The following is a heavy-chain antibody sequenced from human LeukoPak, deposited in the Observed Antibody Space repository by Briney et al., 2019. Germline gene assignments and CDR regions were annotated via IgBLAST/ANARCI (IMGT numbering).Heavy chain of an antibody. J-gene: IGHJ2*01. Sequence: ASVKVSCKASGYTFTSYYMHWVRQAPGQGLEWMGIINPSGGSTSYAQKFQGRVTMTRDTSTSTVYMELSSLRSEDTAVYYCARDYSSSSLFLPTRAGLFWYFDLWGRGTLVTVSS. CDR2: INPSGGST. CDR1: GYTFTSYY. V-gene: IGHV1-46*01. D-gene: IGHD6-6*01. CDR3: ARDYSSSSLFLPTRAGLFWYFDL.